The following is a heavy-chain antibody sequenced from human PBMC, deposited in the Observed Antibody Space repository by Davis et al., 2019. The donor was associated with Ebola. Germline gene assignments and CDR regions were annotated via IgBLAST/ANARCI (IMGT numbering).Heavy chain of an antibody. CDR1: GFTFSSYA. V-gene: IGHV3-23*01. CDR2: ISGSGGST. Sequence: GESLKISCAASGFTFSSYAMSWVRQAPGKGLEWVSAISGSGGSTYHADSVKGRFTISRDNSKNTLYLQMNSLRAEDTAVYYCAKGPLPPPDYWGQGTLVTVSS. CDR3: AKGPLPPPDY. J-gene: IGHJ4*02.